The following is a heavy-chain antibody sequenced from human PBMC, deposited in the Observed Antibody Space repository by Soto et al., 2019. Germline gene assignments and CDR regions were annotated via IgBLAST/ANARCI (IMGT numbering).Heavy chain of an antibody. CDR3: ARVRITDGSVWFSGH. D-gene: IGHD2-8*02. Sequence: QVQLVESGGGVVQPGRYLRLSCAASGFTFSSYAMHWVRQAPGKGLEWVAVISYDGSNKYYADSVKGRFTIARDNSKNSVFLEMYCRSGEDTAVYYSARVRITDGSVWFSGHWWQGTLVIVGS. CDR2: ISYDGSNK. J-gene: IGHJ4*02. V-gene: IGHV3-30-3*01. CDR1: GFTFSSYA.